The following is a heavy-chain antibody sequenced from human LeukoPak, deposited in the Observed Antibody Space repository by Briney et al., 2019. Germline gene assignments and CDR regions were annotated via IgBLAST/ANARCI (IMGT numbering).Heavy chain of an antibody. CDR3: AKLSTIFGVADSFDI. D-gene: IGHD3-3*01. V-gene: IGHV3-23*01. CDR2: TSDRGKT. CDR1: GITFSSYD. Sequence: GYLRLSCVASGITFSSYDMSWVRQAPGKGLEGISATSDRGKTDYADSVKGRFTISSDNSKNTLYLQLSSLRADDTAIYYCAKLSTIFGVADSFDIWGQGTLVTVSS. J-gene: IGHJ3*02.